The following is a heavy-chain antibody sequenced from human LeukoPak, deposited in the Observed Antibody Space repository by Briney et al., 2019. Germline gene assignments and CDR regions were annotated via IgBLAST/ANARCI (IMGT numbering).Heavy chain of an antibody. CDR2: IYTSGST. Sequence: SETLSLTCTVSGGSISSYYWSWIRKPPGKGLEWIGYIYTSGSTNYNPSLKSRVTISVDTSKNQFSLKLSSVTAADTAVYYCARRSGNSYDYWGQGTLVTVSS. J-gene: IGHJ4*02. V-gene: IGHV4-4*09. CDR1: GGSISSYY. D-gene: IGHD1-7*01. CDR3: ARRSGNSYDY.